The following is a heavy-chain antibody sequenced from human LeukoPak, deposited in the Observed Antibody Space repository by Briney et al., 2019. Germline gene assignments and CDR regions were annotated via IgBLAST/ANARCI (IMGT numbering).Heavy chain of an antibody. V-gene: IGHV4-61*02. Sequence: SETLSLTCTVSGGSISSGSYYWSWIRQPAGKGLEWIGRIYTSGSTNYNPSLKSRVTISVDTSKNQFSLKLSSVTAADTAVYYCARDRVPGIDPWGQGTLVTVSS. CDR1: GGSISSGSYY. CDR2: IYTSGST. CDR3: ARDRVPGIDP. J-gene: IGHJ5*02. D-gene: IGHD3-10*01.